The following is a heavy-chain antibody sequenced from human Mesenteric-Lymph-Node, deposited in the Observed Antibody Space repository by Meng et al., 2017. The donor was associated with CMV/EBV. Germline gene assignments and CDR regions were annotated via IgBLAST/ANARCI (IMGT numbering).Heavy chain of an antibody. CDR2: MRFHGNNE. D-gene: IGHD6-19*01. Sequence: GESLKISCAASGFTFSIYDIHWVRQAPGKGLEWVAVMRFHGNNEYYADSVKGRFSVSRDNAKNMLYLQMNSLKPEDTAVYFCAKDLKAYSSGWSSDYWGPGTLVTVS. J-gene: IGHJ4*02. CDR3: AKDLKAYSSGWSSDY. CDR1: GFTFSIYD. V-gene: IGHV3-30*02.